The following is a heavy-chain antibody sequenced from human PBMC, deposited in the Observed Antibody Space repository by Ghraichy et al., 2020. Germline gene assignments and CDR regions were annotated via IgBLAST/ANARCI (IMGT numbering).Heavy chain of an antibody. CDR3: AKYRRGLLQSFDY. CDR1: GFTFSNYA. Sequence: GGSLRLSCAASGFTFSNYAMSWVRQAPGKGLEWVSGISGSGGSTYYADSVKGRFTISRDNSRNTLYLQMNSLRVEGTAVFYCAKYRRGLLQSFDYWGQGTLVTVSS. V-gene: IGHV3-23*01. CDR2: ISGSGGST. J-gene: IGHJ4*02. D-gene: IGHD2/OR15-2a*01.